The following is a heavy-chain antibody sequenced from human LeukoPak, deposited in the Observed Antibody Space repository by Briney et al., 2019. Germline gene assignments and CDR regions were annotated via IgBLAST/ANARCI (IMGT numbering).Heavy chain of an antibody. CDR2: ISSSSSYI. V-gene: IGHV3-21*01. CDR1: GFTFSSYS. D-gene: IGHD3-22*01. J-gene: IGHJ3*02. Sequence: MTGGSLRLSCAASGFTFSSYSMNWVRQAPGKGLEWVSSISSSSSYIYYADSVKGRFTISRDNAKNSLYLQMNSLRAEDTAVYYCASRYDSSGYYPDAFDIWGQGTMVTVSS. CDR3: ASRYDSSGYYPDAFDI.